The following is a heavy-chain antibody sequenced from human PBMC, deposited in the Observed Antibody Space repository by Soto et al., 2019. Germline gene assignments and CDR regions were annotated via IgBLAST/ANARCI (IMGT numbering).Heavy chain of an antibody. CDR1: GGTFSSYA. CDR3: ARGSMIFGVVHNWFDP. D-gene: IGHD3-3*01. V-gene: IGHV1-69*13. CDR2: IIPIFGTA. J-gene: IGHJ5*02. Sequence: SVKVSCKASGGTFSSYAISWVRQAPGQGLEWMGGIIPIFGTANYAQRFQGRVTITADESTSTAYMELSSLRSEDTAVYYCARGSMIFGVVHNWFDPWGQGTLVTVSS.